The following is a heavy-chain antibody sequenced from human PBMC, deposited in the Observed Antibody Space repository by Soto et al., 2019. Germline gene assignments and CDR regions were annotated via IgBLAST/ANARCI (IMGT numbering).Heavy chain of an antibody. V-gene: IGHV1-46*01. CDR3: ARVRDRVLGSYGFRGYYYGMDV. CDR1: GYTFTSYY. D-gene: IGHD5-18*01. J-gene: IGHJ6*02. CDR2: INPSGGST. Sequence: ASVKVSCKASGYTFTSYYMHWVRQAPGQGLEWMGIINPSGGSTSYAQKFQGRVTMTRDTSTSTVYMELSSLRSEDTAVYYCARVRDRVLGSYGFRGYYYGMDVWGQGTTVNVSS.